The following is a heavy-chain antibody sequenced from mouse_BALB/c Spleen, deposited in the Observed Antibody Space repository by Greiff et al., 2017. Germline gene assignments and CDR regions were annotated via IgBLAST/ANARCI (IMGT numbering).Heavy chain of an antibody. D-gene: IGHD1-2*01. CDR1: GYTFTSYT. CDR3: ARGTANYFDY. J-gene: IGHJ2*01. Sequence: VQLQQSAAELARPGASVKMSCKASGYTFTSYTMHWVKQRPGQGLEWIGYINPSSGYTEYNQKFKDKTTLTADKSSSTAYMQLSSLTSEDSAVYYCARGTANYFDYWGQGTTLTVSS. V-gene: IGHV1-4*02. CDR2: INPSSGYT.